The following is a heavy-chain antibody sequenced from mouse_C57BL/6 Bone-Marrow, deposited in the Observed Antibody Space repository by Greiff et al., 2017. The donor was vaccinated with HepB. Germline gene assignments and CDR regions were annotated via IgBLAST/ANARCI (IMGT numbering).Heavy chain of an antibody. CDR1: GYTFTSYW. D-gene: IGHD3-2*02. CDR3: AREDSSGDYYAMDY. CDR2: IDPSDSYT. J-gene: IGHJ4*01. V-gene: IGHV1-50*01. Sequence: QVQLQQSGAELVKPGASVKLSCKASGYTFTSYWMQWVKQRPGQGLEWIGEIDPSDSYTNYNQKFKGKATLTVDTSSSTAYMQLSSLTSEDSAVYYCAREDSSGDYYAMDYWGQGTSVTVSS.